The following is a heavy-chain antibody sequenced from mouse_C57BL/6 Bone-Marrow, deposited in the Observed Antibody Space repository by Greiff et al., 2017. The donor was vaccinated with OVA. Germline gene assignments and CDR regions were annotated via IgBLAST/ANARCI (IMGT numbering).Heavy chain of an antibody. D-gene: IGHD1-1*01. Sequence: QVQLQQPGAELVRPGTSVKLSCKASGYTFTSYWMHWVKQRPGQGLEWIGVIDPSDSYTNYNQKFKGKATLTVDTSSSTAYMQLSSLTSEDSAVYYCARWGGSTFDYWGQGTTLTVSS. CDR1: GYTFTSYW. V-gene: IGHV1-59*01. J-gene: IGHJ2*01. CDR3: ARWGGSTFDY. CDR2: IDPSDSYT.